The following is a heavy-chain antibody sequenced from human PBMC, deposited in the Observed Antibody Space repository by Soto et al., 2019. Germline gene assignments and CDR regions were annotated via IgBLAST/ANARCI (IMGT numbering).Heavy chain of an antibody. CDR3: ARVDHRGYCASSSDC. D-gene: IGHD2-8*02. J-gene: IGHJ4*02. V-gene: IGHV4-31*03. CDR1: GDSLSSGGHY. Sequence: SETLSLTCTVSGDSLSSGGHYWSWIRQHPGKGLEWIGHIYDSVNTYYSPSLRSRVTISADMSKNQFSLNLRTVTAADTAVYYCARVDHRGYCASSSDCWGQRPRVTVSS. CDR2: IYDSVNT.